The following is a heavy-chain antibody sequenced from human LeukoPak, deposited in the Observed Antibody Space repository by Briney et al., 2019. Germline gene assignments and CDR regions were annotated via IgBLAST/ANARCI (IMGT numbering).Heavy chain of an antibody. D-gene: IGHD3-16*01. J-gene: IGHJ4*02. V-gene: IGHV3-66*01. CDR1: GFTVSSNY. Sequence: PGGSLRLSCAASGFTVSSNYMSWVRQAPGQGLEWVSSIYIGGSTYYADSVKGRFTISRDNPNNTLYLQMHSLRAEDTAVYYCAREISRFGIWGQGTLVTVSS. CDR2: IYIGGST. CDR3: AREISRFGI.